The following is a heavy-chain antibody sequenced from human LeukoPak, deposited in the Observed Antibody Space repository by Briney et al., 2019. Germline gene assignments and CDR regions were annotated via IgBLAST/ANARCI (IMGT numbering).Heavy chain of an antibody. CDR2: MKQSGTP. CDR1: GGSFSAFH. D-gene: IGHD3-10*01. CDR3: ASRPFLYGFRTYFDN. V-gene: IGHV4-34*01. Sequence: SETLSLTCAVYGGSFSAFHLNWIRQSPAKGLEWLGEMKQSGTPRYNPSLQSRVTISVDKSKNQFSLKVRSVTAADTAVYYCASRPFLYGFRTYFDNWAQGTLVTVSS. J-gene: IGHJ4*02.